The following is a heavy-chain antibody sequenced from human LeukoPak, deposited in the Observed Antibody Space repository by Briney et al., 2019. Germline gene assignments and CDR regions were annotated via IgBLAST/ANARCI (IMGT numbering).Heavy chain of an antibody. V-gene: IGHV3-7*01. CDR1: GFIFSSYW. D-gene: IGHD6-19*01. CDR3: ARGSSGWYFDY. J-gene: IGHJ4*02. CDR2: IKQDGSEK. Sequence: GGSLRLSCAASGFIFSSYWMSWVRQAPGKGLEWVANIKQDGSEKYYVDSVKGRFTISRDNAKNSLYLQMNSLRAEDTAVYYCARGSSGWYFDYWGQGTLVTVSS.